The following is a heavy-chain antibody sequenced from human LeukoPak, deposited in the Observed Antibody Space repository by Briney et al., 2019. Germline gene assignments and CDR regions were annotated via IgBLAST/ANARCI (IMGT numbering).Heavy chain of an antibody. J-gene: IGHJ4*02. CDR3: ARGDYGDYDY. CDR1: GGSISTYY. Sequence: SETLSLTCTVSGGSISTYYWSWIRQPPGKGLEWIGYIYYSGSTNYNPSLKSRVTISVDTSKNQFSLKLSSVTAADTAVYYCARGDYGDYDYWGQGTLVTVSS. CDR2: IYYSGST. D-gene: IGHD4-17*01. V-gene: IGHV4-59*01.